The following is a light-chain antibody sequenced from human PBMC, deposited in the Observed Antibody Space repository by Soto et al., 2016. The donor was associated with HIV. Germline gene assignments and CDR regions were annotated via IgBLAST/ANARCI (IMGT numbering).Light chain of an antibody. Sequence: SYELSQPPSVSVSPGQTARIICSGDALPKLYAYWYQQKPGQAPILVMYDKNNRPSGIPDRFSASTSGNXASLTITGAQAEDEADYYCNCRDSSGNHRVFGGGTKLTVL. CDR1: ALPKLY. J-gene: IGLJ3*02. CDR2: DKN. V-gene: IGLV3-10*01. CDR3: NCRDSSGNHRV.